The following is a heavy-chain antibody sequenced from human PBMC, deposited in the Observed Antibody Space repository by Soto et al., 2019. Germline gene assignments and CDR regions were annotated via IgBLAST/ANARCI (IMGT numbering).Heavy chain of an antibody. V-gene: IGHV3-30*18. CDR3: AKDDGYYYDSSQDGGFDY. CDR2: ISYDGSNK. CDR1: GFTFSSYG. D-gene: IGHD3-22*01. J-gene: IGHJ4*02. Sequence: QVQLVESGGGVVQPGRSLRLSCAASGFTFSSYGMHWVRQAPGKGLEWVAVISYDGSNKYYADSVKGRFTISRDNSKNTXXLQMNSLRAEDTAVYYCAKDDGYYYDSSQDGGFDYWGQGTLVTVSS.